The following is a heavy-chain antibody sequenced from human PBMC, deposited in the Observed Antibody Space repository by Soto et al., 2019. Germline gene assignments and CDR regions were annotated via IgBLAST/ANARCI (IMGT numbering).Heavy chain of an antibody. CDR1: GFTFSNYA. Sequence: GGSLRLSCAASGFTFSNYAIHWVRQAPGKGLEWVAVISYDGSNKYYADSVKGRFTISRDNSKNTLYLQMNSLRAEDTAVYYCARAPSKVPNYWYFDLWGRGTLVTVSS. V-gene: IGHV3-30-3*01. CDR2: ISYDGSNK. J-gene: IGHJ2*01. D-gene: IGHD2-2*01. CDR3: ARAPSKVPNYWYFDL.